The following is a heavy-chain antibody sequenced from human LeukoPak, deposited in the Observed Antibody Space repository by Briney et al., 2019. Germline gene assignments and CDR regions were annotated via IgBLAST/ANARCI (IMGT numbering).Heavy chain of an antibody. J-gene: IGHJ3*02. CDR3: ARDYYGDYPKGSAFDI. Sequence: GGSLRLSCAASGFTFDDYGMSWVRQAPGKGLEWVSGINWNGGSTGYADSVKGRFTISRDNAKNSLYLQMNSLRAEDTALYYCARDYYGDYPKGSAFDIWGQGTMVTVSS. CDR1: GFTFDDYG. V-gene: IGHV3-20*04. CDR2: INWNGGST. D-gene: IGHD4-17*01.